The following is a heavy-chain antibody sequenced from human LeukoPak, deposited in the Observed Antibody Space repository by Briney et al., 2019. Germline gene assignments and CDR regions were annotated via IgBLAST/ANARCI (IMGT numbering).Heavy chain of an antibody. V-gene: IGHV3-48*03. J-gene: IGHJ6*03. Sequence: PGGSLRLSCAASGFTFSSYEMNWVRQAPGKGLEWVSYISSSGSTIYYADSVKGRFTISRDNAKNSLYLQMSSLRAEDTAVYYCARAPGYCSSTSCYSYYYYMDVWGKGTTVTISS. CDR2: ISSSGSTI. CDR1: GFTFSSYE. CDR3: ARAPGYCSSTSCYSYYYYMDV. D-gene: IGHD2-2*03.